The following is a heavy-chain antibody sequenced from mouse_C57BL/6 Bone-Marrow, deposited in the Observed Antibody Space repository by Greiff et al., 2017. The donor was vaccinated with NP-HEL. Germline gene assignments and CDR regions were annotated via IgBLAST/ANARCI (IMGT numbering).Heavy chain of an antibody. CDR3: ARTGSSYDYWYFDV. D-gene: IGHD1-1*01. J-gene: IGHJ1*03. CDR2: INPGSGGT. V-gene: IGHV1-54*01. Sequence: VQLQQSGAELVRPGTSVKVSCKASGYAFTNYLIEWVKQRPGQGLEWIGVINPGSGGTNYNEKFKGKATLPADKSSSTAYMQLSSLTSEDSAVYVCARTGSSYDYWYFDVWGTGTTVTVSS. CDR1: GYAFTNYL.